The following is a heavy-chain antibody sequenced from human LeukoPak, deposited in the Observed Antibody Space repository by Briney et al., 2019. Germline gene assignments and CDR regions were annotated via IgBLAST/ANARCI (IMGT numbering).Heavy chain of an antibody. Sequence: ASVKVSCKASGYTFTSYGISWVRQAPGQGLEWMGWISAYNGNTNYAQKLQGRVTMTTDTSTSTVYMKLRSLRSDDTAVYYCARGSPPRRNYDSRGYYSYYFDYWGQGTLVTVSS. CDR3: ARGSPPRRNYDSRGYYSYYFDY. D-gene: IGHD3-22*01. J-gene: IGHJ4*02. CDR2: ISAYNGNT. CDR1: GYTFTSYG. V-gene: IGHV1-18*01.